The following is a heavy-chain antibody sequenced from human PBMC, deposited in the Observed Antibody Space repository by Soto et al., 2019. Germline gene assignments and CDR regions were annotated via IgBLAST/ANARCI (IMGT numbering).Heavy chain of an antibody. CDR2: IYPGDSDT. CDR3: ARQMWIQLSYYYYYGMDV. J-gene: IGHJ6*02. D-gene: IGHD5-18*01. V-gene: IGHV5-51*01. Sequence: GEALKISCKGSGYSFTSYWIGWVRQMPGKGLEWMGIIYPGDSDTRYSPSFQGQVTISADKSISTAYLQWSSLKASDTAMYYCARQMWIQLSYYYYYGMDVWGQGTTVTVSS. CDR1: GYSFTSYW.